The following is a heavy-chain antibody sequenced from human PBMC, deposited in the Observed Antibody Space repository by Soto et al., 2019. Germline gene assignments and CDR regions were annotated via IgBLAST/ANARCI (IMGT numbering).Heavy chain of an antibody. CDR3: ATEPQYSGYPTHFDY. CDR2: IIPILGIA. Sequence: ASVKVSCKASGGTFSSYTISWVRQAPGQGLEWMGRIIPILGIANYAQKFQGRVTITADKSTSTAYMELSSLRSEDTAVYYCATEPQYSGYPTHFDYWGQGTLVTVSS. V-gene: IGHV1-69*02. J-gene: IGHJ4*02. D-gene: IGHD5-12*01. CDR1: GGTFSSYT.